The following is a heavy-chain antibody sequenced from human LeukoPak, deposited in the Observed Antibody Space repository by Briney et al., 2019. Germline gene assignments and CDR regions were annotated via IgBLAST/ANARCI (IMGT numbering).Heavy chain of an antibody. Sequence: SETLSLTCTVSGGSISSYYWSWIRQPPGKGLEWIGYIYYIGSTNYNPSLKSRVTISVDTSKNQFSLKLSSVTAADTAVYYCARVRSWYFDLWGRGTLVTVSS. V-gene: IGHV4-59*01. J-gene: IGHJ2*01. CDR1: GGSISSYY. CDR3: ARVRSWYFDL. CDR2: IYYIGST. D-gene: IGHD4-17*01.